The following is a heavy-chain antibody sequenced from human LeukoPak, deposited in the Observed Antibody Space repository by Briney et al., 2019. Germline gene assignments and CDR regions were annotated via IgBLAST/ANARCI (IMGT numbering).Heavy chain of an antibody. CDR2: ISVDGSNE. V-gene: IGHV3-30*18. Sequence: GGSLRLSCAGSGFTFSSYGMHWVRQAPGKGLEWVAVISVDGSNEYYADSVKGRFTISRDNSKNTLFLQMNSLRPEDTAMYYCAKELWFGDREVYYMDVWGKGTTVTVSS. CDR3: AKELWFGDREVYYMDV. CDR1: GFTFSSYG. J-gene: IGHJ6*03. D-gene: IGHD3-10*01.